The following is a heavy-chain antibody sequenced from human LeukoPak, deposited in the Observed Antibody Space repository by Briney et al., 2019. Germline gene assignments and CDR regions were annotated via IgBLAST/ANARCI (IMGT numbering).Heavy chain of an antibody. D-gene: IGHD6-13*01. Sequence: GASVKVSCKASGYTFTGYYMHWVRQAPGQGLEWMGWINPNSGATYYEQKFQGRVTMTRDTSISTAYMEVTRLRSDDSAMYYCARYMAAAGTFDCWGQGTLVTVSS. CDR2: INPNSGAT. CDR3: ARYMAAAGTFDC. V-gene: IGHV1-2*02. J-gene: IGHJ4*02. CDR1: GYTFTGYY.